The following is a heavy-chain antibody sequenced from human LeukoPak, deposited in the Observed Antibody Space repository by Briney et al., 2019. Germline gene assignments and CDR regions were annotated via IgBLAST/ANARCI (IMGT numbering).Heavy chain of an antibody. Sequence: GGSLRLSCAASGFTFSDYYINWVRQAPGKGLEWVSYIDGSSSRTNYADSVKGRFTISRDNVKNSLYLQMNSLRAEDTAVYFCARRGTDYCTPSSCHPNWFAPWGQGTQVTVSS. D-gene: IGHD4-11*01. CDR3: ARRGTDYCTPSSCHPNWFAP. CDR2: IDGSSSRT. V-gene: IGHV3-11*03. J-gene: IGHJ5*02. CDR1: GFTFSDYY.